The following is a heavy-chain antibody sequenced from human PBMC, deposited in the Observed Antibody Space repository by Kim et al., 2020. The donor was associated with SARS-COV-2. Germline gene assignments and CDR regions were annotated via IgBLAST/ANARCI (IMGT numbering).Heavy chain of an antibody. CDR2: ISGVAGRRT. J-gene: IGHJ2*01. CDR3: AKARRYDNNYWYFDF. CDR1: GFTFSSYA. V-gene: IGHV3-23*01. D-gene: IGHD5-12*01. Sequence: GGSLRLSCAASGFTFSSYAMNWVRQAPGKGLEWVSTISGVAGRRTYYADSVKGRFTISRGNSKNTLYLQMNGLRADDTAVYYCAKARRYDNNYWYFDFWGRGTLVTVSS.